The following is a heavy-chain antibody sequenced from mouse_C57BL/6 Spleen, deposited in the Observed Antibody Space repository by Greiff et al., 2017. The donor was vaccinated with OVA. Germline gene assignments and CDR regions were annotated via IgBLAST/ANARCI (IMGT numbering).Heavy chain of an antibody. CDR3: ARTNWDEGAWFAY. CDR1: GFTFSDYG. D-gene: IGHD4-1*01. J-gene: IGHJ3*01. Sequence: EVQLQESGGGLVKPGGSLKLSCAASGFTFSDYGMHWVRQAPEKGLEWVAYISSGSSTIYYADTVKGRFTISRDNAKNTLFLQMTSLRSEDTAMYYCARTNWDEGAWFAYWGQGTLVTVSA. CDR2: ISSGSSTI. V-gene: IGHV5-17*01.